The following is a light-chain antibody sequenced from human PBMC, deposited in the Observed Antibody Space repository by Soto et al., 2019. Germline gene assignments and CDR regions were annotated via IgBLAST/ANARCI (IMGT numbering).Light chain of an antibody. CDR2: DAS. V-gene: IGKV1-5*01. Sequence: DIQMTQSPSTLSASVGDRVTITCRASQSISSWLAWYQQKPGKAPKLLIYDASSLESGVPSRFSGSGSGTEFTLTISSLQPDDFATYYCQQYNSYPWTFCQGTKLDIK. CDR1: QSISSW. CDR3: QQYNSYPWT. J-gene: IGKJ1*01.